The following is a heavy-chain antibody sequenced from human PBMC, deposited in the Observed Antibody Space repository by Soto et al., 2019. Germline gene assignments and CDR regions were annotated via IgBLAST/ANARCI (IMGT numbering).Heavy chain of an antibody. Sequence: PGGSLRLSCAASGFTFSSYGMHWVRQAPGKGLEWVAVIWYDGSNKYYADSVKGRFTISRDNSKNTLYLQMNSLRAEDTAVYYCARLNGDCDAFDIWGQGTMVTVSS. D-gene: IGHD2-21*02. CDR1: GFTFSSYG. CDR2: IWYDGSNK. CDR3: ARLNGDCDAFDI. V-gene: IGHV3-33*01. J-gene: IGHJ3*02.